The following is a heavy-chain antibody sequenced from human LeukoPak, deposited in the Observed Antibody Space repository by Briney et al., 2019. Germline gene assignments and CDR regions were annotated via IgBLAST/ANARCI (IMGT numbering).Heavy chain of an antibody. CDR3: ARKSSGWYYFDY. V-gene: IGHV4-59*12. CDR1: GGSISSYY. D-gene: IGHD6-19*01. J-gene: IGHJ4*02. CDR2: MYNSVST. Sequence: SETLSLTCTVSGGSISSYYWNWIRQPPGKTLEWIGYMYNSVSTNYNPSLKSRVTISVDTSKNQFSLKLSSVTAADTAVYYCARKSSGWYYFDYWGQGTLVTVSS.